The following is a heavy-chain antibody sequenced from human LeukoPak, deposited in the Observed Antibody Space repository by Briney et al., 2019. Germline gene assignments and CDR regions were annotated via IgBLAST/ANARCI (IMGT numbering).Heavy chain of an antibody. CDR2: IFYRGSN. CDR1: DGSISDYY. Sequence: PSETLSLTCTVPDGSISDYYWSWIRQPPGKGLEWIGCIFYRGSNTYNPSLRSRVTMSVDTSKNQFSLRLSSVTAADTAMYYCARHVYYDGSPFNSCAQGALVTVSS. J-gene: IGHJ4*02. CDR3: ARHVYYDGSPFNS. V-gene: IGHV4-59*01. D-gene: IGHD3-16*01.